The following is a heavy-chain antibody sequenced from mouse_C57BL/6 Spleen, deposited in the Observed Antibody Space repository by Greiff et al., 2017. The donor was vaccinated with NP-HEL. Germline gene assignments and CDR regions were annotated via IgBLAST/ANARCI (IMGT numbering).Heavy chain of an antibody. V-gene: IGHV1-15*01. J-gene: IGHJ3*01. D-gene: IGHD1-1*01. CDR2: IDPETGGT. CDR3: TRSYYYGTSWFAY. Sequence: VQLVESGAELVRPGASVTLSCKASGYTFTDYEMHWVKQTPVHGLEWIGAIDPETGGTAYNQKFKGKAILTADKSSSTAYMELRSLTSEDSAVYYCTRSYYYGTSWFAYWGQGTLVTVSA. CDR1: GYTFTDYE.